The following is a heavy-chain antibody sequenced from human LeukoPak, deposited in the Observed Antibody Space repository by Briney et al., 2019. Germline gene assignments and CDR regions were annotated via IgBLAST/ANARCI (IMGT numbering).Heavy chain of an antibody. CDR3: ASSYYYDSSGYLYYFDY. CDR2: ISSSGSTI. CDR1: GFTFSDYY. J-gene: IGHJ4*02. Sequence: GGSLRLSCAASGFTFSDYYMSWIRQAPGKGLEWVSYISSSGSTIYYADSVKGRFTISRDNAKNSLYLQMNSLRAEDTAVYYCASSYYYDSSGYLYYFDYWGQGTLVTVSS. V-gene: IGHV3-11*01. D-gene: IGHD3-22*01.